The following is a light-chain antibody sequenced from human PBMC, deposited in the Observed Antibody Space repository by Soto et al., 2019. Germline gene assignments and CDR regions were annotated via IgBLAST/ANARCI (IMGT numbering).Light chain of an antibody. CDR3: AAWDDSHNVLYV. J-gene: IGLJ1*01. Sequence: QSVLTQPASVSGSPGQSITISCTGTSSDVGGYNYVSWYQQHPGKAPKLVIYEVTKRPSGVPDRFAASKSGTSASLAISGLQSEDEGDYYCAAWDDSHNVLYVFGTGTKLTVL. CDR2: EVT. CDR1: SSDVGGYNY. V-gene: IGLV2-8*01.